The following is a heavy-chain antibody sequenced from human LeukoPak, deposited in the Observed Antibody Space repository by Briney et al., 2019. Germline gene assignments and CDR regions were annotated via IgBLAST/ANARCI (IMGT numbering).Heavy chain of an antibody. CDR3: ARGHRHGLNWFDP. D-gene: IGHD5-24*01. CDR2: INHSGST. J-gene: IGHJ5*02. Sequence: SETLSLTCAVYGGSFSGYYWSWIRQPPGKGLEWIGEINHSGSTNYNPSLKSRVTISVDTSKNQFSLKLSSVTAADTAVYYCARGHRHGLNWFDPWGQGTLVTVSS. CDR1: GGSFSGYY. V-gene: IGHV4-34*01.